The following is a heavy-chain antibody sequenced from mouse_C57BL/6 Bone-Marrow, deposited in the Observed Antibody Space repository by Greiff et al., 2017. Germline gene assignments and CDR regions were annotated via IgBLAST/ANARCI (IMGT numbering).Heavy chain of an antibody. Sequence: QVQLQQPGAELVRPGTSVKLSCKASGYTFTSYWMHWVKQRPGQGLEWIGVIYPSASYTNYNQKFKGKATLSVDTSSSTAYMQLSSLTAEDAAVYYCARGYFAYWGQGTLVTVSA. CDR1: GYTFTSYW. J-gene: IGHJ3*01. CDR2: IYPSASYT. CDR3: ARGYFAY. V-gene: IGHV1-59*01.